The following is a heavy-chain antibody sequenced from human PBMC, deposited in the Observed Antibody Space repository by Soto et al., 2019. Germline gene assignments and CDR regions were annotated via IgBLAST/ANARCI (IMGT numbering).Heavy chain of an antibody. CDR2: ISYSGAT. J-gene: IGHJ4*02. CDR3: ARQSTITGNYYFDY. D-gene: IGHD5-12*01. CDR1: GDSLSRRGFY. Sequence: SETLSLTCPVSGDSLSRRGFYWNWIRHLPGKGLEWIGYISYSGATYYSPSLKSRLTISMDTSKNHFSLNLTSVTAADTAIYYCARQSTITGNYYFDYWGPGSLVTSPQ. V-gene: IGHV4-31*03.